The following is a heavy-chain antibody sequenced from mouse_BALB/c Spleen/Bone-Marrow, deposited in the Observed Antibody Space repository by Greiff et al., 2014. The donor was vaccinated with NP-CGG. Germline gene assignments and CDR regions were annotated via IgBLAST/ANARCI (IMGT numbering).Heavy chain of an antibody. D-gene: IGHD2-1*01. CDR3: ARSLYPRAMDY. CDR2: IRNKANAYTT. J-gene: IGHJ4*01. V-gene: IGHV7-3*02. CDR1: GFTFTDYY. Sequence: EVQLVESGGGLVQPGGSLRLSCATSGFTFTDYYMSWVRQPPGKALEWLGFIRNKANAYTTEYSASVKGRFTISRDNSQSILYLQMNILRAEDSATYYCARSLYPRAMDYWGQGTSVPVSS.